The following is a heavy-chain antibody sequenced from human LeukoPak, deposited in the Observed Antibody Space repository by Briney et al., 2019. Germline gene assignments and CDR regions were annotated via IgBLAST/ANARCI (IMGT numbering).Heavy chain of an antibody. CDR1: GYTLTGYY. V-gene: IGHV1-2*02. CDR2: INPNSGDT. D-gene: IGHD7-27*01. CDR3: ATLRTGDLDY. J-gene: IGHJ4*02. Sequence: GASVKLSCKASGYTLTGYYMHWVRQAPGQGLEWMGWINPNSGDTNYAQRFQGRVTMTRDTSITTAYMELSRLRSDDTAVYYCATLRTGDLDYWGQGTLVTVSS.